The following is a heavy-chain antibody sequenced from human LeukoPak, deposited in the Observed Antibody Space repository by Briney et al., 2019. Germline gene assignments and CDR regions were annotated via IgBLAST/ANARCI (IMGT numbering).Heavy chain of an antibody. CDR1: GFTVSSNY. J-gene: IGHJ4*02. Sequence: PGGSLRLSCAASGFTVSSNYMSWVRQAPGKGLEGLTDYYSGGIPYYGDSGKGRFTISRNSSQNTLYLQINHLRTEEQAVYYWLREGVDYDILTGSPRAFDYWGQGTLVTVSS. V-gene: IGHV3-66*02. CDR3: LREGVDYDILTGSPRAFDY. D-gene: IGHD3-9*01. CDR2: YYSGGIP.